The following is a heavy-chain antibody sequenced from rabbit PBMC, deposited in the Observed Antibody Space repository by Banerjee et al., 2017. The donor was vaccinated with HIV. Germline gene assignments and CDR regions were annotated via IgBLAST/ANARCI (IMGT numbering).Heavy chain of an antibody. CDR2: IDVSSGST. D-gene: IGHD2-1*01. Sequence: QEQLEESVGDLVKPGASLTLTCTASGLDFSSSYWICWVRQAPGKGLEWIACIDVSSGSTHYASWAKGRFTISKTSWTTVTLQMTSLTAADTATYFCARGWITMTMNLWGQGTLVTVS. V-gene: IGHV1S45*01. J-gene: IGHJ4*01. CDR1: GLDFSSSYW. CDR3: ARGWITMTMNL.